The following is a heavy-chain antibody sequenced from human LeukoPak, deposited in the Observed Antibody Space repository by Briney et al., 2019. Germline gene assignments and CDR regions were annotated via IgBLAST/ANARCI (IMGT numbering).Heavy chain of an antibody. Sequence: PGGSLRLSCAASGFTFSSYWMSWVRQAPGKGLEWVSVISDSGDNTYYADSVKGRFTISRDNSKNTLYLQMNSLRSEDSAVYYCAREACREMGVMWPRLGGQDCRYDHWGQGTLVTVSS. CDR2: ISDSGDNT. V-gene: IGHV3-23*01. CDR3: AREACREMGVMWPRLGGQDCRYDH. CDR1: GFTFSSYW. J-gene: IGHJ4*02. D-gene: IGHD3-16*01.